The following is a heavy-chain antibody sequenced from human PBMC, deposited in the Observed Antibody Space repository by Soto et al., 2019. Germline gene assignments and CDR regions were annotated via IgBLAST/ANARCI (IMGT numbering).Heavy chain of an antibody. J-gene: IGHJ6*02. V-gene: IGHV1-69*13. Sequence: SVKVSCKASGGTFSSYAISWVRQAPGQGLEWMGGIIPIFGTANYAQKFQGRVTITADESTSTAYMELSSLRSENTAVYYCARGRCSGGSCYSRYYYYGMDVWGQGTTVTVSS. CDR2: IIPIFGTA. CDR1: GGTFSSYA. D-gene: IGHD2-15*01. CDR3: ARGRCSGGSCYSRYYYYGMDV.